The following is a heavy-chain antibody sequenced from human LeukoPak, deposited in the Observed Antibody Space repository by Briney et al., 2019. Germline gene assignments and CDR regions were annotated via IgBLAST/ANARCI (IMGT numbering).Heavy chain of an antibody. D-gene: IGHD3-22*01. Sequence: GGSLRLSCAASGFTFSSYEMNWVRQAPGKGLEWVSYSSSSGTTIYYADSVKGRFTISRDNAKNSLYLQMNSLRAEDTAVYYCAKDSIISIIAVVGYFFDWGQGTLVTVSS. V-gene: IGHV3-48*03. J-gene: IGHJ4*02. CDR3: AKDSIISIIAVVGYFFD. CDR1: GFTFSSYE. CDR2: SSSSGTTI.